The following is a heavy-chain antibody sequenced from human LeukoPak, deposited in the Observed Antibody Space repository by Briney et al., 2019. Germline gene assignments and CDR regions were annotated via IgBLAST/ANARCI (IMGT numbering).Heavy chain of an antibody. V-gene: IGHV1-3*03. J-gene: IGHJ4*02. CDR1: GYTFTSYA. Sequence: ASVKVSCRASGYTFTSYAMHWVRQAPGQRLEWMGWINAGNGNTKYSQEFQGRVTITRDTSASTAYMELSGLRSEDMAVYYCARDQLRYSSGWYGGPDYWGQGTLVTVSS. D-gene: IGHD6-19*01. CDR2: INAGNGNT. CDR3: ARDQLRYSSGWYGGPDY.